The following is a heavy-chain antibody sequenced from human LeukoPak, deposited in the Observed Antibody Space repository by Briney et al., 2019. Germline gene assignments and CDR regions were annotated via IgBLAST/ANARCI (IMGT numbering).Heavy chain of an antibody. CDR3: AKTGLRWLDPTSPYYFDY. CDR1: GYTFSNHG. D-gene: IGHD4-23*01. CDR2: IWFDGSQQ. Sequence: GGSLRLSCATSGYTFSNHGMHWVRQAPGKGLEWVAVIWFDGSQQYYADSVKGRFTISRDNSKNTLYLQMNSLRAEDTAVYYCAKTGLRWLDPTSPYYFDYWGQGTLVTVSS. J-gene: IGHJ4*02. V-gene: IGHV3-30*02.